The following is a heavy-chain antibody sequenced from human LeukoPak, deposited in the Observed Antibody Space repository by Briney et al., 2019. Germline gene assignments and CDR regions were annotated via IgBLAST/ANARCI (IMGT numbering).Heavy chain of an antibody. CDR2: IIPIFGTA. Sequence: GASVKVSCKASGGTFSSYAISWVRQAPGQGLEWMGRIIPIFGTANYAQKFQRRVTITTDESTSTAYMELSSLRSEDTAVYYCARELVVGDAFDIWGQGTMVTVSS. V-gene: IGHV1-69*05. CDR1: GGTFSSYA. D-gene: IGHD3-22*01. CDR3: ARELVVGDAFDI. J-gene: IGHJ3*02.